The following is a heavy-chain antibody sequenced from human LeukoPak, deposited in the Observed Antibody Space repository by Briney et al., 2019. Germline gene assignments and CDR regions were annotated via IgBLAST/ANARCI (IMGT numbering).Heavy chain of an antibody. Sequence: ASVKVSCKASGYTFTGYYMHLVRQAPGQGLEWMGWINPNSGGTNYAQKFQGRVTMTRDTSISTAYMELSRLRSDDTAVYYCARVRQRWLHRPACYFDYWGQGTLVTVSS. D-gene: IGHD5-24*01. CDR1: GYTFTGYY. J-gene: IGHJ4*02. CDR2: INPNSGGT. CDR3: ARVRQRWLHRPACYFDY. V-gene: IGHV1-2*02.